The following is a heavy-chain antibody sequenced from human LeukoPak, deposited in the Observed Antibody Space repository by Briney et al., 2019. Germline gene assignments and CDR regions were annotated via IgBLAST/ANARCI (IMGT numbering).Heavy chain of an antibody. Sequence: GGSLRLSCAASGFTFSSYAMSWVRQAPGKGLEWVSAISGSGGSTYYADSVKGRFTISRDNSKNTLYLQMNSLRAEDTAVYYCAKGIAGYCTSDSCYAYDPWGQGTLVTVSS. CDR2: ISGSGGST. J-gene: IGHJ5*02. CDR1: GFTFSSYA. V-gene: IGHV3-23*01. D-gene: IGHD2-2*01. CDR3: AKGIAGYCTSDSCYAYDP.